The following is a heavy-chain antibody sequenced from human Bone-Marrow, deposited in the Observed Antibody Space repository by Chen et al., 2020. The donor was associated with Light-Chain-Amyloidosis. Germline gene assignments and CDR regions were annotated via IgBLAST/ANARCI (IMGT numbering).Heavy chain of an antibody. V-gene: IGHV3-72*01. Sequence: EVQLVQSGGGLVQPGGHLRLPCAVSGLPLRSYYMAWVRQGPGGGLGWLARIRNKDHGSTTEYAPSVGGRFFISRDDSQSSVSLQMNSLRVEDTAVYYCARGKNSFDNWGQGTLVTVSS. CDR3: ARGKNSFDN. CDR2: IRNKDHGSTT. CDR1: GLPLRSYY. J-gene: IGHJ4*02.